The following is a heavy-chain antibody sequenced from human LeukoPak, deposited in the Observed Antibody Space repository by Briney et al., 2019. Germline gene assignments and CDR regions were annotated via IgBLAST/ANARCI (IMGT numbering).Heavy chain of an antibody. CDR2: VFYTGST. V-gene: IGHV4-59*01. D-gene: IGHD2-15*01. Sequence: SETLSLTCTVSGDSISRYYWSWIRQPPGKGLEWIGCVFYTGSTNFNPSLKSRVTISVDTSKNQFSLKLSSVTAADTAMYYCARVKDNVFDSWGQGTLVTVSS. J-gene: IGHJ4*02. CDR1: GDSISRYY. CDR3: ARVKDNVFDS.